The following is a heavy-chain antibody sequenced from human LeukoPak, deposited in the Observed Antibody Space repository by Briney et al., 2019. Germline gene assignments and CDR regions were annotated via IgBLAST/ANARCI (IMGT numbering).Heavy chain of an antibody. J-gene: IGHJ4*02. CDR1: GFTFSSYW. D-gene: IGHD3-22*01. V-gene: IGHV3-74*01. Sequence: GGSLRLSCAASGFTFSSYWMHWVRQAPGKGLVWVSRINSDGSSTSYADSVKGRFTISRDNAKNTLYLQMNSLRAEDTAVYYCARGYYYYDSSGDMEQYFDYWGQGTLVTVSS. CDR3: ARGYYYYDSSGDMEQYFDY. CDR2: INSDGSST.